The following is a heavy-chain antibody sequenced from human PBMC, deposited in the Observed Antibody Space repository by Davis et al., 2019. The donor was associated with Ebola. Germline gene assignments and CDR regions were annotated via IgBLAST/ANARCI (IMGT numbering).Heavy chain of an antibody. D-gene: IGHD6-13*01. J-gene: IGHJ5*02. CDR3: ARHRYSSSWYPITNWFDP. CDR2: INHSGST. CDR1: GGSFSGYY. V-gene: IGHV4-34*01. Sequence: MPSETLSLTCAVYGGSFSGYYWSWIRQPPGKGLEWIGEINHSGSTNYNPSLKSRVTISVDTSKNQFSLKLSSVTAADTAVYYCARHRYSSSWYPITNWFDPWGQGTLVTVSS.